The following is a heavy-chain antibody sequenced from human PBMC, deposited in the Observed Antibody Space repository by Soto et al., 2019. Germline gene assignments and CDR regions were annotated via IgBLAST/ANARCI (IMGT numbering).Heavy chain of an antibody. CDR2: ISAYNGNT. J-gene: IGHJ4*02. D-gene: IGHD3-3*01. CDR1: GYTFTSYG. V-gene: IGHV1-18*01. Sequence: ASVKVSCKASGYTFTSYGISWVRQAPGQGLEWMGWISAYNGNTNYAQKLQGRVTMTTDTSTSTAYMELRSLRSDDTAVYYCARDPTGTIFGVVIMVGYFDYWGQGTLVTVSS. CDR3: ARDPTGTIFGVVIMVGYFDY.